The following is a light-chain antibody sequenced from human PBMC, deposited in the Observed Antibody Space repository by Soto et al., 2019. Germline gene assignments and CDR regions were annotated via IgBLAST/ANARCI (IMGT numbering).Light chain of an antibody. CDR1: QSISYW. Sequence: DIQMTQSPSTLSASVGDTVTITCRASQSISYWLAWYQQRPGKAPKLLIYDASSLESGVPSRFSGSGSGTEFTLTISSLQPDDFATYYCKQYNNYHTFGQGTKLEIK. V-gene: IGKV1-5*01. CDR2: DAS. CDR3: KQYNNYHT. J-gene: IGKJ2*01.